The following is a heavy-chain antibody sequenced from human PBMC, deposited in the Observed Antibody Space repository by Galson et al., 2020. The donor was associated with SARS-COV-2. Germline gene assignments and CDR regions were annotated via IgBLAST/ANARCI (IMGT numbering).Heavy chain of an antibody. CDR2: ISYSGST. J-gene: IGHJ4*02. Sequence: ASETLSLTCTVSGDSISSGGYYWSWIRQHPGKGLEWIGYISYSGSTKYNSSLKSRLTISVDTSKNQFSLNLSSVTAADTAVYYCARGEGRVTLVRGVIIGFDSWGQGTLVTVSS. CDR3: ARGEGRVTLVRGVIIGFDS. D-gene: IGHD3-10*01. CDR1: GDSISSGGYY. V-gene: IGHV4-31*03.